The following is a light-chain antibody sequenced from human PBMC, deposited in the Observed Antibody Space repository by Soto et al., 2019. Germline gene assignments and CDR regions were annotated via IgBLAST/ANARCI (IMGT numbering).Light chain of an antibody. V-gene: IGKV1-5*03. CDR1: KSINNW. CDR3: KQYDSYPFT. Sequence: DIQMTQSPSTLSASEGDRVTITCRASKSINNWLAWYQQKPGKATKLLISKASNLKSGVPSRFSGPGSGTEFTLTISSLQPDDFASYYCKQYDSYPFTFGGGTRVEI. CDR2: KAS. J-gene: IGKJ4*01.